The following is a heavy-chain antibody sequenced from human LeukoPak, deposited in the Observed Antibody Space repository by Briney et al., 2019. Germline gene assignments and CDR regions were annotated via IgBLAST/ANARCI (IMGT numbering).Heavy chain of an antibody. CDR2: ISGSGGYT. J-gene: IGHJ3*01. D-gene: IGHD3-22*01. Sequence: GGSLRLSCTASGFTFSSYAMSWVRQAPGKGLEWVSDISGSGGYTYYADSVKGRFTISRDNSKNTLSLQMNSLRAEDTAVYYCAKDSGNYYDSSGYFVSAFDVWGQGTMVTVSS. CDR1: GFTFSSYA. CDR3: AKDSGNYYDSSGYFVSAFDV. V-gene: IGHV3-23*01.